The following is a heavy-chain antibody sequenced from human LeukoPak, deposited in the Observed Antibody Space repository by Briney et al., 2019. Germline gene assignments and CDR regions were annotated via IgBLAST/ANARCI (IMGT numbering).Heavy chain of an antibody. CDR2: IKQDGSEK. CDR3: ARVEPTKSDDC. CDR1: GFTFSSYW. D-gene: IGHD1-14*01. V-gene: IGHV3-7*01. J-gene: IGHJ4*02. Sequence: GGSLRLSCEASGFTFSSYWMSWVRQAPGKGLEWVANIKQDGSEKNYVDSVRGQFTISRDNAENSLYLQMNSLRDDDTAVYYCARVEPTKSDDCWGQGTLVTVSS.